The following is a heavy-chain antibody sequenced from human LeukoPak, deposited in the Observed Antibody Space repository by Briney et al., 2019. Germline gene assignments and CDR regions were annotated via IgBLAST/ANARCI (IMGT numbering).Heavy chain of an antibody. CDR1: AGSLSSSSYY. V-gene: IGHV4-39*01. CDR2: IYYSGST. CDR3: ARQSVCIAVWINGMDV. J-gene: IGHJ6*02. D-gene: IGHD6-19*01. Sequence: SETLSPTRTVSAGSLSSSSYYWGWTRHPPGEGLEWSESIYYSGSTYYNPSLMSRVTISVGTSKSQFSLKLSSVTAADTAVYYCARQSVCIAVWINGMDVWGQGTTVTVSS.